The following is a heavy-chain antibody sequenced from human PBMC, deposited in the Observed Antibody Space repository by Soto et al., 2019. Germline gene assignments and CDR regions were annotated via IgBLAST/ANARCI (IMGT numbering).Heavy chain of an antibody. CDR3: AREDLAAAFYYLDH. J-gene: IGHJ4*02. D-gene: IGHD6-13*01. V-gene: IGHV3-33*05. Sequence: RCVSKDPGKGLEWVAVISYNGDQKYYGDSVKGRFTISRDNSKNTLYLRMNSLTAEDTAVYFCAREDLAAAFYYLDHLVPGTLVTVS. CDR2: ISYNGDQK.